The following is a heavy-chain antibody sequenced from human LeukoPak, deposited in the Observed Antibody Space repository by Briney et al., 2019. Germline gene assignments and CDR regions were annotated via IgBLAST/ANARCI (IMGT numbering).Heavy chain of an antibody. D-gene: IGHD2-15*01. J-gene: IGHJ4*02. CDR3: ARGGRRVYSSFDC. V-gene: IGHV3-30-3*01. Sequence: GGSPRLSCAASGFTFTTYAMHWVRQAPGKGLEWVAVISYDGSNKYYADSVKGRFTISRDNSKNTLYLQMNSLRAEDTAVYYCARGGRRVYSSFDCWGQGTLVTVSS. CDR1: GFTFTTYA. CDR2: ISYDGSNK.